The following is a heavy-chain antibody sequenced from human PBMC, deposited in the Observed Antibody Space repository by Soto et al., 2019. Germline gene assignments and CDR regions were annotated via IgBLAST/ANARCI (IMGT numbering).Heavy chain of an antibody. V-gene: IGHV3-11*01. CDR1: GFTFSDYY. D-gene: IGHD3-22*01. CDR2: ISSSGSTI. J-gene: IGHJ4*02. Sequence: SLRLSCAASGFTFSDYYMSWIRQAPGKGLEWVSYISSSGSTIYYADSVKGRFTISRDNAKNSLYLQMNSLRAEDTAVYYCASVDYDSSGYPLTVDYWGQGTLVTVSS. CDR3: ASVDYDSSGYPLTVDY.